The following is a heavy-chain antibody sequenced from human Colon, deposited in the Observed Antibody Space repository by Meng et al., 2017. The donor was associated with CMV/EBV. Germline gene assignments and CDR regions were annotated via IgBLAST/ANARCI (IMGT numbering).Heavy chain of an antibody. J-gene: IGHJ4*02. V-gene: IGHV3-66*02. CDR3: ARGRRYCPNSRCYFFDH. Sequence: GASLKISCAGSGLTLSSMYMHWVRQAPGKGLEWVSVFYSENTTDYADSLKGRFTVSRDNSKNTLYLQMNSLRPEDTAVYYCARGRRYCPNSRCYFFDHWGQGTAVTVSS. D-gene: IGHD2-8*01. CDR2: FYSENTT. CDR1: GLTLSSMY.